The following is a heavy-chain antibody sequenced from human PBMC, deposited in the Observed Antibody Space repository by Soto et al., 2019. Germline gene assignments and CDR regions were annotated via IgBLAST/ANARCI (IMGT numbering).Heavy chain of an antibody. CDR1: GFTFSSYA. J-gene: IGHJ4*02. V-gene: IGHV3-23*01. D-gene: IGHD1-26*01. CDR3: AKDPGGPSWAETPLN. Sequence: EVQLLESGGGLVQPGGSLRLSCAASGFTFSSYAMSWVRQAPGKGLEWVSAISGSGGSTYYADSVKGRFTISGDNSKNTRYLQMNSLRAEDTAVYYCAKDPGGPSWAETPLNWGQGTLVTVSS. CDR2: ISGSGGST.